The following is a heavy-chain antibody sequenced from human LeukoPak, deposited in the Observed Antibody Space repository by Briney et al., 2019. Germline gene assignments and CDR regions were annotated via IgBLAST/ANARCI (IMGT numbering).Heavy chain of an antibody. CDR1: GFTFGDYA. V-gene: IGHV3-49*04. CDR3: TRDLSDYDYPNHYYYYMDV. J-gene: IGHJ6*03. Sequence: GGSLRLSCTASGFTFGDYAMSWVRQAPGKGLEWVGFIRSKAYGGTTEYAASVKGRFTISRDDSKSIAYLQMNSLKTEDTAVYYCTRDLSDYDYPNHYYYYMDVWGKGTTVTISS. CDR2: IRSKAYGGTT. D-gene: IGHD5-12*01.